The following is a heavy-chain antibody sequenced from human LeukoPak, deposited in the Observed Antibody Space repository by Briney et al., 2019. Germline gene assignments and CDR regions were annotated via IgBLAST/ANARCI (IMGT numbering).Heavy chain of an antibody. CDR1: GFTFSSYE. CDR3: ARAYDYFYYYYYMDV. CDR2: ISYDGSNK. D-gene: IGHD5-12*01. V-gene: IGHV3-30*04. Sequence: GGSLRLSCAASGFTFSSYEMNWVRQAPGKGLEWVAVISYDGSNKYYADSVKGRFTISRDNSKNTLYLQMNSLRAEDTAVYYCARAYDYFYYYYYMDVWGKGTTVTVSS. J-gene: IGHJ6*03.